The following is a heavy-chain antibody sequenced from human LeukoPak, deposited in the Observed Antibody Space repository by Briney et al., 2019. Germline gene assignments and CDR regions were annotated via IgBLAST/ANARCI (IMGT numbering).Heavy chain of an antibody. V-gene: IGHV4-39*07. J-gene: IGHJ6*03. CDR1: GFTFSSYE. CDR2: IYYSGST. Sequence: PGGSLRLSCAASGFTFSSYEMNWVRQAPGKGLEWIGSIYYSGSTYYNPSLKSRVTTSVDTSKNQFSLKLSSVTAADTAVYYCARGGRFGERSYMDVWGKGTTVTISS. D-gene: IGHD3-10*01. CDR3: ARGGRFGERSYMDV.